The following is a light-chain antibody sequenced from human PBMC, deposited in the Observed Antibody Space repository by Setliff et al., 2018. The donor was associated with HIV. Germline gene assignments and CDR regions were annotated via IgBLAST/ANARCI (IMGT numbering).Light chain of an antibody. CDR2: EVR. V-gene: IGLV2-14*01. J-gene: IGLJ1*01. CDR1: SSDVGGYSH. CDR3: SSYAITNTLP. Sequence: LAQPASVSGSPGQSITISCTGTSSDVGGYSHVSWYQQHPGKAPKLVIYEVRNRPSGVSNRFSGSKSGNTASLTISGLRAEDEADYYCSSYAITNTLPFGTGTKVTVL.